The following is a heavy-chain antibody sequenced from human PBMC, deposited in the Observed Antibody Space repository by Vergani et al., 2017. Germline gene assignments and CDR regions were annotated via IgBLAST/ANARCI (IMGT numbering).Heavy chain of an antibody. CDR2: IDPSDSYT. CDR1: GYSFTSYW. D-gene: IGHD3-10*01. J-gene: IGHJ6*02. CDR3: ASTRLYYGSGSYSYYYYGMDV. Sequence: EVQLVQSGAEVKKPGESLRISCKGSGYSFTSYWISWVRQMPGKGLEWMGRIDPSDSYTNYSPSFQGHVTISADKSISTAYLQWRSLKASDTAMYYCASTRLYYGSGSYSYYYYGMDVWGQGTTVTVSS. V-gene: IGHV5-10-1*03.